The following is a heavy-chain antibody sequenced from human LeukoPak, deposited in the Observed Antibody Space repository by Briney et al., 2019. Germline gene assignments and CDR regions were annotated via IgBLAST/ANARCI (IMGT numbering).Heavy chain of an antibody. D-gene: IGHD1-1*01. J-gene: IGHJ4*02. CDR3: ARGVQLERPFDY. Sequence: ASVKVSCEASGYTFTGYYMHWVRQAPGQGLEWMGWINPNSGGTNYAQKFQGRVTMTRDTSISTAYMELSRLRSDDTAVYYCARGVQLERPFDYWGQGTLVTVSS. CDR1: GYTFTGYY. V-gene: IGHV1-2*02. CDR2: INPNSGGT.